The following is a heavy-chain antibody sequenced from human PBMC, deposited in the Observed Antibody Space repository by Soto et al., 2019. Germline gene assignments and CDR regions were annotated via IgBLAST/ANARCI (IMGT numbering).Heavy chain of an antibody. CDR3: ASKRKWQQTKNWFDP. D-gene: IGHD1-26*01. Sequence: QVQLQQWGAGLLKPSETLSLTCAVYGGSFSGYYWSWIRQPPGKGLEWIGEINHSGSTNYNPSLKSRVTISVDTSKNQFSLKLSSATAADTAVYYCASKRKWQQTKNWFDPWGQGTLVTVSS. CDR2: INHSGST. V-gene: IGHV4-34*01. CDR1: GGSFSGYY. J-gene: IGHJ5*02.